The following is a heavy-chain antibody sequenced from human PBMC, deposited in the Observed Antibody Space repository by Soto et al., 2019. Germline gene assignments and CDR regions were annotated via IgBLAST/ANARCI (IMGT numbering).Heavy chain of an antibody. CDR3: VREASGWYSRGSFDF. CDR2: IGGSGGSA. V-gene: IGHV3-23*01. J-gene: IGHJ3*01. Sequence: GGSLSLSCAASGFSFSNYDMNWVRKAPGKGLEWVSVIGGSGGSASYEDAVQCRFTISRDNANNTLYLQMNSLRAEDTAIYSCVREASGWYSRGSFDFWGRGTMVTVSS. D-gene: IGHD6-19*01. CDR1: GFSFSNYD.